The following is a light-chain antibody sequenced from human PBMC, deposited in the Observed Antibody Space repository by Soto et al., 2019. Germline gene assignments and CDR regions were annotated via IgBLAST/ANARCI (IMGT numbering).Light chain of an antibody. CDR3: QQYGSSLCT. V-gene: IGKV3-20*01. J-gene: IGKJ1*01. CDR2: GAS. CDR1: QSVSSSY. Sequence: EIVLTQSPGTLSLSPGERATLSCRASQSVSSSYLAWYQQKPGQAPRLLIYGASSRATGIPDKFSGSASGTDFTRTISRLEPEDFAVYYCQQYGSSLCTFGQGPKVDIK.